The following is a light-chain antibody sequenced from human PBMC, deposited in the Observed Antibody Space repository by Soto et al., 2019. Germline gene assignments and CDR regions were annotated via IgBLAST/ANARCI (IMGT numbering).Light chain of an antibody. CDR2: GAS. Sequence: EIVMTQSPATLSVSPGERSTLSCRASQSVSSDLAWYHQKPGQAPRLLIYGASSRATGIPDRFSGSGSGTDFTLTINRLEPEDFALYYCQQYGSSPQTLGPGTKVDIK. CDR3: QQYGSSPQT. CDR1: QSVSSD. V-gene: IGKV3-20*01. J-gene: IGKJ1*01.